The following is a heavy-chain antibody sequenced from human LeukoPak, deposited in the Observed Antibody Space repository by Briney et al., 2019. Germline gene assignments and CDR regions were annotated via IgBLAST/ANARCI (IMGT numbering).Heavy chain of an antibody. V-gene: IGHV5-51*01. CDR2: IYPGDSDT. Sequence: GESLKISCKGSGYSFTSYWIGWVRQMPGKGLEWMGIIYPGDSDTRYSPSFQGQVTISADKSISTAYLQWSSLKASDTAMYYCXXXXXXXXCSSTSCYNAGMDVWGQGTTVTVSS. CDR1: GYSFTSYW. CDR3: XXXXXXXXCSSTSCYNAGMDV. D-gene: IGHD2-2*02. J-gene: IGHJ6*02.